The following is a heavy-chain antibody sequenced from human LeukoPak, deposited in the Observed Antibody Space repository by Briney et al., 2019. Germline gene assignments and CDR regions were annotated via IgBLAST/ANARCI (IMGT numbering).Heavy chain of an antibody. Sequence: PGGSLRLSCAASGFTVSSNYMSWVRQAPGKGLEWVSLIDSGGCTSYADSVKGRFTISRDNSKNTLYLQMNSLRADDTAVYHCAREGTGYYHDYWGQGTLVTVSS. CDR2: IDSGGCT. CDR3: AREGTGYYHDY. D-gene: IGHD3-9*01. V-gene: IGHV3-53*01. J-gene: IGHJ4*02. CDR1: GFTVSSNY.